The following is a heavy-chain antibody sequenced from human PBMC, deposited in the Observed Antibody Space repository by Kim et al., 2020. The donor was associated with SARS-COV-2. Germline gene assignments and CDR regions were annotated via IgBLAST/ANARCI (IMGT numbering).Heavy chain of an antibody. CDR3: AKDSPRRTDY. J-gene: IGHJ4*02. Sequence: YHADTVRGRVDKSRSNTKNTLCLQMNSLKAEDTGVYYCAKDSPRRTDYWGQGTLVTVSS. V-gene: IGHV3-23*01.